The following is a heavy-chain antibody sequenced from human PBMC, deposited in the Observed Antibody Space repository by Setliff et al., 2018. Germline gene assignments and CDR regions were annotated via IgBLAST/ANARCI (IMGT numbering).Heavy chain of an antibody. D-gene: IGHD2-2*01. V-gene: IGHV4-34*01. CDR2: INHSGST. CDR3: ARGGPATMYFDY. J-gene: IGHJ4*02. Sequence: PSETLSLTCAVYGGPFSSYYWSWIRQPPGKGLEWIGEINHSGSTNYNPSLKSRVTISVDTSKNQFSLKLSSVTAADTAVYYCARGGPATMYFDYWGQGTLVTVSS. CDR1: GGPFSSYY.